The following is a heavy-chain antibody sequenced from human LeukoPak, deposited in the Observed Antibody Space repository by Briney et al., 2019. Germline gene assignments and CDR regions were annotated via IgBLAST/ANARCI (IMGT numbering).Heavy chain of an antibody. Sequence: GGSLRLSCAASGFTFSDYYMSWIRQAPGKGLEWVSYITTSSSYANYADSVKGRFTISRDNAKNSLYLQMSSLRAEDTAVYYCARDGRLTTVTTYWGQGTLVTVSS. CDR1: GFTFSDYY. J-gene: IGHJ4*02. D-gene: IGHD4-17*01. V-gene: IGHV3-11*06. CDR3: ARDGRLTTVTTY. CDR2: ITTSSSYA.